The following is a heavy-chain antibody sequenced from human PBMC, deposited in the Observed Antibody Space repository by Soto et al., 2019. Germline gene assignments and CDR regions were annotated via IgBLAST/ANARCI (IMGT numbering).Heavy chain of an antibody. CDR2: IYPGGSDT. CDR1: GYSFTSYW. Sequence: GESLKISCKGSGYSFTSYWIGWVRQMPGKGLEWMGIIYPGGSDTRYSPSFQGQVTISADKSISTAYLQWSSLKASDTAMYYCARQPPGSRLRWYFFDYWGQGTLVTVSS. D-gene: IGHD4-17*01. V-gene: IGHV5-51*01. J-gene: IGHJ4*02. CDR3: ARQPPGSRLRWYFFDY.